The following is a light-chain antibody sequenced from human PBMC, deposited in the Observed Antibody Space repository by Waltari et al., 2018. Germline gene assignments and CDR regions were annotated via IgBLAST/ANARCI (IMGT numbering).Light chain of an antibody. CDR3: QTWGTGV. CDR2: VSGDGSH. CDR1: GGPSTSA. J-gene: IGLJ2*01. Sequence: QLVLTQSPSASASLGASVKLTCTLSGGPSTSALAWHQHPPEKGPRYLMRVSGDGSHTKGDGIPDRFSGSTSGAERYLTISSLQSEDEADYYCQTWGTGVFGGGTKLTVL. V-gene: IGLV4-69*01.